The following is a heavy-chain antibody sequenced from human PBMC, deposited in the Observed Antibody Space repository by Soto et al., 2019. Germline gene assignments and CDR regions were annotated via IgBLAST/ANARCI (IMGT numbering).Heavy chain of an antibody. Sequence: GGSLRLSCAASGFTFGHYWMSWVRQAPGKGLEWVSVISGSGDSTYYADSVKGRFTISRDNSKNTLYLQMNSLRAEDTAVYYCANTPRYSSSWSLEDVWGQGTTVTVSS. V-gene: IGHV3-23*01. CDR1: GFTFGHYW. CDR2: ISGSGDST. D-gene: IGHD6-13*01. CDR3: ANTPRYSSSWSLEDV. J-gene: IGHJ6*02.